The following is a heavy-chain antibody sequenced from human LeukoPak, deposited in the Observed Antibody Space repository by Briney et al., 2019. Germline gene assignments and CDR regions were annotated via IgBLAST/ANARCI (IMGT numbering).Heavy chain of an antibody. V-gene: IGHV3-11*01. CDR2: ISSSGSTK. J-gene: IGHJ4*02. D-gene: IGHD6-13*01. CDR3: ARAGITAAAGFRVDY. Sequence: GGSLRLSCAASGFTFSDYYMSWIRQAPGKGLECVSYISSSGSTKYYADSVKGRFTISRDNAKNSLYLQMNSLRAEDTAVYYCARAGITAAAGFRVDYWGQGTLVTVSS. CDR1: GFTFSDYY.